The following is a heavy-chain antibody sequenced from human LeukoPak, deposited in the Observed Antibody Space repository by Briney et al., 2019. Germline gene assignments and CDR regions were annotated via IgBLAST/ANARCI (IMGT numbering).Heavy chain of an antibody. D-gene: IGHD1-26*01. CDR2: ISGSGGST. CDR3: AKRLVRARRGNWFDP. J-gene: IGHJ5*02. V-gene: IGHV3-23*01. CDR1: GFTFSSYA. Sequence: PGGSLRLSCAASGFTFSSYAMSWVRQAPGKGLEGVSAISGSGGSTYYADSVKGRFTISRDNSKNTLYLQMNSLRAEDTAVYCCAKRLVRARRGNWFDPWGQGPLVTVSS.